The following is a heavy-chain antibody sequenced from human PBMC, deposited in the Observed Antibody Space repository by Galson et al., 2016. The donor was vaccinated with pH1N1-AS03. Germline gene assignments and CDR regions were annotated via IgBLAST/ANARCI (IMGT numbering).Heavy chain of an antibody. V-gene: IGHV1-69*06. J-gene: IGHJ6*02. CDR1: GGTFSSYA. CDR3: ARARVPTTYYGMDV. D-gene: IGHD4/OR15-4a*01. Sequence: SVKVSCKASGGTFSSYAFSWVRQAPGQGLEWMGGVIPIFGTTNYAQKFQGRVTITADKSTSTAYMELRSPRSDDTAVYYCARARVPTTYYGMDVWGQGTTVTVSS. CDR2: VIPIFGTT.